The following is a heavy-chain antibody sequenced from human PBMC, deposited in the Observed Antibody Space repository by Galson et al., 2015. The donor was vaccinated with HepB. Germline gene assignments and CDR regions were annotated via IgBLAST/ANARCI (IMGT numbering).Heavy chain of an antibody. V-gene: IGHV6-1*01. Sequence: CAISGDSVSSNSAAWSWIRQSPSRGLEWLGRAYYRAKWFYDYAPSVETRITINPDTSRNQLSLQLFSVSPEDTAVYYCARDLELWSGSDYYYYGMDVWGQGTTVTVS. CDR1: GDSVSSNSAA. J-gene: IGHJ6*02. D-gene: IGHD3-3*01. CDR3: ARDLELWSGSDYYYYGMDV. CDR2: AYYRAKWFY.